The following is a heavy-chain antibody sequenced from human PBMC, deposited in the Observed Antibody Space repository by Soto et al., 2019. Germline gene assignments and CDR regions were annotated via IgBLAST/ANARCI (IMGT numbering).Heavy chain of an antibody. CDR2: ISGSGGST. Sequence: EVQLLESGGGLVQPGGSLRLSCAASGFTFSTYAMSWVRQAPGKGLEWVSGISGSGGSTTYADSVKGRFTISKDNSKNTLYLQMNSLTDEDTAVYYCARRAAGGTSYFDYWGQGTLVTVSS. D-gene: IGHD6-13*01. J-gene: IGHJ4*02. V-gene: IGHV3-23*01. CDR3: ARRAAGGTSYFDY. CDR1: GFTFSTYA.